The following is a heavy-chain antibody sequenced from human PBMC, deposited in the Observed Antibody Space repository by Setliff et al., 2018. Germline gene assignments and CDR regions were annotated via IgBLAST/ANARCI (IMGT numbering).Heavy chain of an antibody. CDR3: AREPTRTGGSYYLDV. D-gene: IGHD2-2*01. V-gene: IGHV4-4*08. CDR1: GASISNYY. Sequence: SETLSLTCRVSGASISNYYWSWIRQPPGKGLEWIGYIYSSGSTNYNPSLKSRVAISRDTSTNQLSLELRSVTAADTAVYYCAREPTRTGGSYYLDVWGEGTTVTVSS. CDR2: IYSSGST. J-gene: IGHJ6*03.